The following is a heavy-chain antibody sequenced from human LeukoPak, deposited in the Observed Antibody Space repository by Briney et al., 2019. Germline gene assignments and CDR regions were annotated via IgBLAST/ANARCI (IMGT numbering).Heavy chain of an antibody. CDR2: MYYSGST. CDR1: GGSMRGYY. D-gene: IGHD3-22*01. J-gene: IGHJ3*02. V-gene: IGHV4-59*01. CDR3: ARVNDYYDSTSYYYFAFDI. Sequence: SETLSLTCTASGGSMRGYYWSWIRQPPGKGLQWIAYMYYSGSTNFNPSLKSRVTISVDTSKNQFSLKLSSVTAADTAVYYCARVNDYYDSTSYYYFAFDIWGEGTMVTVSS.